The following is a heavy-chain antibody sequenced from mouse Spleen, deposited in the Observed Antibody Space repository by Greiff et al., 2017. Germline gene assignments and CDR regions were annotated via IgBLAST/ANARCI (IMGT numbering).Heavy chain of an antibody. Sequence: EVKLMESGGGLVKPGGSLKLSCAASGFTFRSYTMSWVRQTPAKRLEWVATISSGGGNTYYPDSVKGRFTISRDNARNTLYLQMSSLRSEDTAMYYCARISLYYYDGSYVFDYWGQGTTLTVSS. CDR1: GFTFRSYT. V-gene: IGHV5-9*04. J-gene: IGHJ2*01. CDR3: ARISLYYYDGSYVFDY. CDR2: ISSGGGNT. D-gene: IGHD1-1*01.